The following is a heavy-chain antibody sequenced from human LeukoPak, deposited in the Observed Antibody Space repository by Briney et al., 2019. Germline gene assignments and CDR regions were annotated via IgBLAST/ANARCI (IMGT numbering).Heavy chain of an antibody. CDR3: ASSGSYRFDY. D-gene: IGHD1-26*01. J-gene: IGHJ4*02. CDR2: ITASGTAM. V-gene: IGHV3-48*02. Sequence: PGGSLRLSCAASGFTFSSYSMNWVRRAPGRGLEWVPHITASGTAMFYADSVKGRFTISRDNAKNSLYLQMNSLRDEDTAVYYCASSGSYRFDYWGQGTLVTVSS. CDR1: GFTFSSYS.